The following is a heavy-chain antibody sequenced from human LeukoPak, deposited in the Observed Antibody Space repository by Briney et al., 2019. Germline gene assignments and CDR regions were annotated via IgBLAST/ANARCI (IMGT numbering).Heavy chain of an antibody. D-gene: IGHD3-22*01. CDR3: ARVMGSSGDAFDI. V-gene: IGHV4-4*02. CDR2: IYHSGST. CDR1: GGSISSSNW. J-gene: IGHJ3*02. Sequence: SETLSLTCAVSGGSISSSNWWSWVRQPPGKGLEWIGEIYHSGSTNYNPSLKSRVTISVDKSKNHFSLKLSSVTAADTAVYYCARVMGSSGDAFDIWGQGTMVTVSS.